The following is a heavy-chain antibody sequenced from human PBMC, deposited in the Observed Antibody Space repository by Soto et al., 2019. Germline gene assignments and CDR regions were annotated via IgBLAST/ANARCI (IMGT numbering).Heavy chain of an antibody. D-gene: IGHD6-6*01. V-gene: IGHV2-5*02. CDR3: AFGIAARPDYYYYMDV. CDR1: GFSLSTSGVG. J-gene: IGHJ6*03. Sequence: SGPTLVNPTQTLTLTCTFSGFSLSTSGVGVGWIRQPPGKALEWLALIYWDDDKRYSPSLKSRLTITKDTSKNQVVLTMTNMDPVDTATYYCAFGIAARPDYYYYMDVWGKGTTVTVSS. CDR2: IYWDDDK.